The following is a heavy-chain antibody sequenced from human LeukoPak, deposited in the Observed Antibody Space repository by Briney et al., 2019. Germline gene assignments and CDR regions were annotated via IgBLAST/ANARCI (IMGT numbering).Heavy chain of an antibody. Sequence: GGSLRLSCAASGFTFNDYAMTWVRQAPGKGLEWVSSIVGSAYMTYYADSVKGRFTISRDNDVNTVYLQMSNRRAEDTALYYCAKDRLCSSTNCAFDYWGQGTLVTVAS. CDR2: IVGSAYMT. CDR1: GFTFNDYA. J-gene: IGHJ4*02. CDR3: AKDRLCSSTNCAFDY. D-gene: IGHD2-2*01. V-gene: IGHV3-23*01.